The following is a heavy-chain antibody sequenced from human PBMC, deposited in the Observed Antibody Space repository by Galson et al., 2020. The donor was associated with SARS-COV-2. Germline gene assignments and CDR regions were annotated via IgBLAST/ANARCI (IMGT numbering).Heavy chain of an antibody. D-gene: IGHD3-3*01. V-gene: IGHV4-30-4*01. Sequence: ETSETLSLTCTVSGGSISSGAYYWSWIRQHPGKGLEWIGYIYYSGSTYYNPSLKSRVTISVDTSKNQFSLKLSSVTAADTAVYYCARDSYYDFWSPPPFYGMDVWGQGTTVTVSS. J-gene: IGHJ6*02. CDR1: GGSISSGAYY. CDR2: IYYSGST. CDR3: ARDSYYDFWSPPPFYGMDV.